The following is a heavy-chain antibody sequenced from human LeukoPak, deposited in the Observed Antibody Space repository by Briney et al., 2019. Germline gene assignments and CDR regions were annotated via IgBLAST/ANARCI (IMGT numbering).Heavy chain of an antibody. V-gene: IGHV4-61*02. D-gene: IGHD6-19*01. J-gene: IGHJ1*01. CDR3: ARAGRGQWLARLAEYFQH. CDR1: GGSISSGSYY. CDR2: IYTSGIT. Sequence: SQTLSLTCTVSGGSISSGSYYWSWIRQPAGKGLEWIGRIYTSGITNYNPSLKSRVTISVDTSKNQFSLKLSSVTAADTAVYYCARAGRGQWLARLAEYFQHWGQGTLVTVSS.